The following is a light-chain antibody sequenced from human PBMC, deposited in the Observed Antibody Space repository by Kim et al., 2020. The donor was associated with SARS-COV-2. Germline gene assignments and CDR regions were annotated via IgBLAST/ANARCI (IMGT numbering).Light chain of an antibody. J-gene: IGLJ1*01. Sequence: VSPEQTATLTCAGHKLGDTYACPYQRKPGPSPVLVIYQDSKRPSGIPQRFSGSNSGNPATLTISGTQAMDEADYYCQAWDSSTLYVFGTGTKVTFL. V-gene: IGLV3-1*01. CDR1: KLGDTY. CDR3: QAWDSSTLYV. CDR2: QDS.